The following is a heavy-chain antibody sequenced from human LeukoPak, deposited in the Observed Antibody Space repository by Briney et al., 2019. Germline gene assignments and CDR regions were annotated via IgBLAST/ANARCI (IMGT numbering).Heavy chain of an antibody. CDR1: GFTFSSYG. Sequence: PGGSLRLSCAASGFTFSSYGMHWVRQAPGKGLEWGAVIWYDGSNKYYADSVKGRFTISRDNSKNTLYLQMNSLRAEDTAVYYCAKDSAFPDIVVVPAAKGFDYWGQGTLVTVSS. D-gene: IGHD2-2*01. V-gene: IGHV3-33*06. CDR2: IWYDGSNK. J-gene: IGHJ4*02. CDR3: AKDSAFPDIVVVPAAKGFDY.